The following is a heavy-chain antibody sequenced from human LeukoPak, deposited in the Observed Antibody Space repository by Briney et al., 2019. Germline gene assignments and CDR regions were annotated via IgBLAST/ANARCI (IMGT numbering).Heavy chain of an antibody. J-gene: IGHJ4*02. CDR3: ARDKADGAFDY. Sequence: GGSLRLSCAGSEFTFSSYSMHWVRQAPGKGLEWVSSISGRSDDIYYADSVQGRFTISRDNAKNSLYLQMNSLRAEDTAVYYCARDKADGAFDYWGQGTLVTVSS. CDR2: ISGRSDDI. CDR1: EFTFSSYS. V-gene: IGHV3-21*01.